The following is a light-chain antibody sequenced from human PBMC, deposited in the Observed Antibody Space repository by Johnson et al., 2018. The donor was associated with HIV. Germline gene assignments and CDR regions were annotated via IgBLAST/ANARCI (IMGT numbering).Light chain of an antibody. J-gene: IGLJ1*01. CDR2: DNH. CDR1: NSNIVNIY. Sequence: QSVLTQPPSVSAAPGQKVTISCSASNSNIVNIYISWYQQLPGAAPKLFIYDNHKRPSGIPDRFSGSKSGTSATLGITGLQPGDEADYYCGRWDDSLSTYVFGTGTKVTVL. V-gene: IGLV1-51*01. CDR3: GRWDDSLSTYV.